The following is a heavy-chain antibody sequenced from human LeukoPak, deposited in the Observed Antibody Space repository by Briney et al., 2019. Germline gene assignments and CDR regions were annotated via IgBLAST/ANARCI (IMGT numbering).Heavy chain of an antibody. CDR2: ISGSGGRT. Sequence: GGSLRLSCAASGFTFRSYAMNRVRQAPGKGLAWVSGISGSGGRTDYADSVKGRFTVSRDNSKNTLYLQMNSLRADDTAVYYCAGGGNVETDYWGQGTLVTVSS. J-gene: IGHJ4*02. D-gene: IGHD4-23*01. CDR1: GFTFRSYA. CDR3: AGGGNVETDY. V-gene: IGHV3-23*01.